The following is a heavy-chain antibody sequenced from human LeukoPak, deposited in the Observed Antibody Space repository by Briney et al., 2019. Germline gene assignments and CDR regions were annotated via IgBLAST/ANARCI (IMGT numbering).Heavy chain of an antibody. Sequence: LSLTCTVSGGSINNYYWSWIRQAPGKGLEWVGSIRSKAYGGTTEYAASVKGRFTISRDDSKSIAYLQMNSLKTEDTAVYYCTSLYGDYAYWGQGTLVTVSS. CDR2: IRSKAYGGTT. V-gene: IGHV3-49*03. CDR3: TSLYGDYAY. CDR1: GGSINNYY. J-gene: IGHJ4*02. D-gene: IGHD4-17*01.